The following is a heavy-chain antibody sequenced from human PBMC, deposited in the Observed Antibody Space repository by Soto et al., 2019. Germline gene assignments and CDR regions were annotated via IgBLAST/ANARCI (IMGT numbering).Heavy chain of an antibody. J-gene: IGHJ4*02. Sequence: EVQLVESGGDLVQPGGSLRLSCAVSGFSFSGHWMSWVRQVPGKGLEWVAKINQAGSGRYYVDSVKGRFTISRDNAKNSPYLQMDSLRVEDTAVYFCTREVWFSFEYWGQGTLVTVAS. D-gene: IGHD3-10*01. CDR1: GFSFSGHW. CDR2: INQAGSGR. V-gene: IGHV3-7*04. CDR3: TREVWFSFEY.